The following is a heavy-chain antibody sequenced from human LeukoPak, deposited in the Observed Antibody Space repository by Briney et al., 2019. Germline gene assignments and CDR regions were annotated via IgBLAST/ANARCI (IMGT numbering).Heavy chain of an antibody. D-gene: IGHD1-26*01. Sequence: GGSLRLSCAASGFTFSSYAMSWVRQAPEKGLEWVSTISGSGGGTYYADSAKGRFTISRDDSKNTLYLQMNSLRAEDTAVYYCAKDLGRYRNNYFDYWGQGTLVTVSS. CDR1: GFTFSSYA. V-gene: IGHV3-23*01. CDR2: ISGSGGGT. CDR3: AKDLGRYRNNYFDY. J-gene: IGHJ4*02.